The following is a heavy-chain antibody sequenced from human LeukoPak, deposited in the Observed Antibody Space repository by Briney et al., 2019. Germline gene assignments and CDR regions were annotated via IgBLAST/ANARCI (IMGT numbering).Heavy chain of an antibody. CDR3: ARDLVTVTKGFDI. J-gene: IGHJ3*02. D-gene: IGHD4-17*01. Sequence: SETLSLTCAVSDDSFSSHYWNWIRQPPGKGLEWIGYISYIGSTNYNPSLKSRVTISIDTSKNQFSLKLSSVTAADTAVYYCARDLVTVTKGFDIWGQGTMVSVSS. CDR1: DDSFSSHY. V-gene: IGHV4-59*11. CDR2: ISYIGST.